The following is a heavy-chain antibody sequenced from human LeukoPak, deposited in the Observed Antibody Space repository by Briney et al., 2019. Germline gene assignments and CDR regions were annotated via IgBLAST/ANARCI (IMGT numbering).Heavy chain of an antibody. CDR2: ISGSGGST. CDR1: GFTFSSYA. Sequence: PGGSLRLSCAASGFTFSSYAMSWVRQAPGKGLEWVSAISGSGGSTYYADSVKGRFTISRDNSKNTLYLQMNSLRPEDTAVYFCARDPQSDLSGTTNFDYWGQGTLVTVSS. CDR3: ARDPQSDLSGTTNFDY. V-gene: IGHV3-23*01. D-gene: IGHD1-7*01. J-gene: IGHJ4*02.